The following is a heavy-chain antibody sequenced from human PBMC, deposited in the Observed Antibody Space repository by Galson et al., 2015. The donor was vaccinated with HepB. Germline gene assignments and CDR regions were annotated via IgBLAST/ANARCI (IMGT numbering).Heavy chain of an antibody. CDR2: IYWDDDK. D-gene: IGHD2-21*01. J-gene: IGHJ4*02. V-gene: IGHV2-5*02. CDR1: GVSLSTSGVG. Sequence: PALVKPTQTATLTCTFSGVSLSTSGVGVGWIRQPPGKALEWLALIYWDDDKRYSPSLKSRLTITKDTSKNQVVLTMTNMDPLDTATYYCAHRLGAYFDYWGQGTLSPSPQ. CDR3: AHRLGAYFDY.